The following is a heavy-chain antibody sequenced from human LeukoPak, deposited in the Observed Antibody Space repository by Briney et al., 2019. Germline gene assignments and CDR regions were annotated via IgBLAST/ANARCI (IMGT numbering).Heavy chain of an antibody. V-gene: IGHV4-4*02. CDR1: GGSISSSNW. CDR2: IYHSGST. D-gene: IGHD2-15*01. J-gene: IGHJ4*02. CDR3: ARVLGTSRYCSGGSCFDYFDY. Sequence: SGTLSLTCAVSGGSISSSNWWSWVRQPPGKGLEWIGEIYHSGSTNYNPSLKSRVTISVDKSKNQFSLKLSSVTAADTAVYYCARVLGTSRYCSGGSCFDYFDYWGQGTLVTVSS.